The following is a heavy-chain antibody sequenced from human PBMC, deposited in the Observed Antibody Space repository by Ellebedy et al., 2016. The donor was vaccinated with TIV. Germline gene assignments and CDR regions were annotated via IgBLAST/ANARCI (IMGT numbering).Heavy chain of an antibody. CDR3: ARDYRPMVTWGPFDY. D-gene: IGHD5-18*01. V-gene: IGHV4-39*07. CDR1: GGSISSYY. CDR2: IYYSGST. J-gene: IGHJ4*02. Sequence: SETLSLXXTVSGGSISSYYWGWIRQPPGKGLEWIGSIYYSGSTYYNPSLKSRVTISVDTSKNQFSLKLSSVTAADTAVYYCARDYRPMVTWGPFDYWGQGTLVTVSS.